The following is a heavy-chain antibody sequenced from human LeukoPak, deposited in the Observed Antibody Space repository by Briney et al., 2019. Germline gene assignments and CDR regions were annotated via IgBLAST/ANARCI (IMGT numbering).Heavy chain of an antibody. J-gene: IGHJ4*02. Sequence: NPGGSLRLSCAASGFTFSNARMSWVRQAPGKGLEWVGRIKSKTDGGTTDYAAPVKGRFTISRDDSKNTLYLQMNSLKTEDTAVYYCTIDTRCSSTSCYKVDYWGQGTLVTVSS. V-gene: IGHV3-15*01. CDR2: IKSKTDGGTT. D-gene: IGHD2-2*02. CDR3: TIDTRCSSTSCYKVDY. CDR1: GFTFSNAR.